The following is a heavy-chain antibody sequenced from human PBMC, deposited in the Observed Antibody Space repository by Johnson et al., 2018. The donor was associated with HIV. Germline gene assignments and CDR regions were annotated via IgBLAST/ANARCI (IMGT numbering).Heavy chain of an antibody. CDR3: ARDRTGGSYPRAFDI. Sequence: VQLVESGGGVVRPGGSLRLSCAASGFTFDDYGMSWVRHAPGKGLAWVYGINWNGGSTGYADSVKGRFTISRDNAKNSLYLQMNSLRAEDTALYYCARDRTGGSYPRAFDIWGQGTMVTVSS. V-gene: IGHV3-20*04. CDR1: GFTFDDYG. J-gene: IGHJ3*02. D-gene: IGHD1-26*01. CDR2: INWNGGST.